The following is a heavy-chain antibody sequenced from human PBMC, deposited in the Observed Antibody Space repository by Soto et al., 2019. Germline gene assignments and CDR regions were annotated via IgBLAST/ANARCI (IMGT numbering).Heavy chain of an antibody. Sequence: PSQTLSLTCAISGDSVSSNSAAWNWIRQSPSRGLEWLGRTYYRSKWYSDYAVSVKSRITINPDTSKNQFSLQLNSVTPQDTAVYYCACIFSGGYSYGFYYYGLDVWGQGTTVTVSS. CDR1: GDSVSSNSAA. J-gene: IGHJ6*02. V-gene: IGHV6-1*01. D-gene: IGHD5-18*01. CDR3: ACIFSGGYSYGFYYYGLDV. CDR2: TYYRSKWYS.